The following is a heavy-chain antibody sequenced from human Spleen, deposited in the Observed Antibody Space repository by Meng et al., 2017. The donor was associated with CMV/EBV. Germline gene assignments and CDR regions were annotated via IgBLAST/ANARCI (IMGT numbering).Heavy chain of an antibody. J-gene: IGHJ2*01. V-gene: IGHV3-11*04. D-gene: IGHD2-2*01. CDR3: ARGLEDSSTYNNWYFDL. CDR2: ISSSGSTI. Sequence: GGSLRLSCAASGFTFSSYWMSWIRQAPGKGLEWVSYISSSGSTIYYADSVKGRFTISRDNAKNSLYLQMNSLRAEDTAVYYCARGLEDSSTYNNWYFDLWGRGTLVTVSS. CDR1: GFTFSSYW.